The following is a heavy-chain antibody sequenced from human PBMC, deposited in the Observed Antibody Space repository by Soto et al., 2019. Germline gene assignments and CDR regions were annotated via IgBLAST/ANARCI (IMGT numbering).Heavy chain of an antibody. CDR3: ARVASEYGSSPRRFDY. CDR1: GFTFNIYA. V-gene: IGHV3-23*01. J-gene: IGHJ4*02. Sequence: VYLLESGGGLVQPGGSLRLSCEVSGFTFNIYAMSWVRQAPGKGLEWVSGISGSGSSTYYADSVKGRFTISRDTPKNKVYLQMNSLRAEDTARYFCARVASEYGSSPRRFDYWGQGTLVTVSS. D-gene: IGHD6-19*01. CDR2: ISGSGSST.